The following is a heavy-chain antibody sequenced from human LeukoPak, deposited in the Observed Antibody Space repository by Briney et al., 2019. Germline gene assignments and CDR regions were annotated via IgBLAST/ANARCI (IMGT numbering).Heavy chain of an antibody. J-gene: IGHJ4*02. V-gene: IGHV3-33*01. Sequence: GRSLRLSCAASGFTFSSYGMHWVRQAPGKGLEWVALIWYDGSNKYYADSVKGRFTISRDNSKNTLYLQMNSLRAGDTAVYYCARALFNYDSSGLTYWGQGTLVTVSS. D-gene: IGHD3-22*01. CDR3: ARALFNYDSSGLTY. CDR1: GFTFSSYG. CDR2: IWYDGSNK.